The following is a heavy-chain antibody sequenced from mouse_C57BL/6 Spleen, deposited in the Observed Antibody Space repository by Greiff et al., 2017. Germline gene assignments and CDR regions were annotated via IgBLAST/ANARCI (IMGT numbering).Heavy chain of an antibody. CDR3: ARSATTVVDAMDY. D-gene: IGHD1-1*01. Sequence: QVQLKQSGAELVRPGTSVKVSCKASGYAFTNYLIEWVKQRPGQGLEWIGVINPGSGGTNYNEKFKGKATLTADKSSSTAYMQLSSLTSEDSAVYFCARSATTVVDAMDYWGQGTSVTVSS. V-gene: IGHV1-54*01. J-gene: IGHJ4*01. CDR1: GYAFTNYL. CDR2: INPGSGGT.